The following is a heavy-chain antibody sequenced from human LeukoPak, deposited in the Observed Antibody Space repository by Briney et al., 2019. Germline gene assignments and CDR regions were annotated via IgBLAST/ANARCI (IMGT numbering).Heavy chain of an antibody. CDR3: ASVAYCGGDCYNFDY. V-gene: IGHV4-59*01. D-gene: IGHD2-21*02. J-gene: IGHJ4*02. CDR1: GGSISSYY. Sequence: SETLSLTCTVSGGSISSYYWSWIRHPPGKGLEWIGYIYYSGSTNYNPSLKSRVTISVDTSKNQFSLKLSSVTAADTAVYYCASVAYCGGDCYNFDYWGQGTLVTVSS. CDR2: IYYSGST.